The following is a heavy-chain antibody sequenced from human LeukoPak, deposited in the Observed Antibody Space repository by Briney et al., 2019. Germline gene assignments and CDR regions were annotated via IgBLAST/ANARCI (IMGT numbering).Heavy chain of an antibody. CDR1: GYTFTSYY. CDR2: INPSGGST. CDR3: ARGGYNYAQIIDP. V-gene: IGHV1-46*01. J-gene: IGHJ5*02. Sequence: ASVKVSCKASGYTFTSYYIHWVRQAPGQGLEWMGIINPSGGSTNYAQKFQGRVTMTRDTSTSTVYMELSSLRSEDTAVYYCARGGYNYAQIIDPWGQGTLVTVSS. D-gene: IGHD5-18*01.